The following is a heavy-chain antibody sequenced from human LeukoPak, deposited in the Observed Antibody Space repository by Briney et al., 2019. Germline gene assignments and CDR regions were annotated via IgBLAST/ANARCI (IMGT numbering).Heavy chain of an antibody. V-gene: IGHV1-46*01. CDR1: GYTFTSNY. J-gene: IGHJ4*02. Sequence: ASVKVSCKASGYTFTSNYIHWVRQAPGQGLEWMGMIYPRDGSTSYAQKFQGRVTVTRDTSTSTVHMELSSLRSEDTAVYYCARGQAEPDHDYTIYDYWGQGTLVTVSS. CDR3: ARGQAEPDHDYTIYDY. CDR2: IYPRDGST. D-gene: IGHD4-11*01.